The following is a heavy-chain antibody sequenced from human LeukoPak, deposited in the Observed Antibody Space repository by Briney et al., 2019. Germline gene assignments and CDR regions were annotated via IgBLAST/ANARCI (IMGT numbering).Heavy chain of an antibody. D-gene: IGHD3-3*01. V-gene: IGHV4-59*01. Sequence: SETLSLTCTVSGGSISSFYWRWIRQPAGKGLEWIGYIFYSGSTNYDPSLKSRVTISVDTSKNQFSLNLSSVTAADTAVYYCASSSRFFGVVTTFDYWGQGTLVTVSS. CDR2: IFYSGST. J-gene: IGHJ4*02. CDR3: ASSSRFFGVVTTFDY. CDR1: GGSISSFY.